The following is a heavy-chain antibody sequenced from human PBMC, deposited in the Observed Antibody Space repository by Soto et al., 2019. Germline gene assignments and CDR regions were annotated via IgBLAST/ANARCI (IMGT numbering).Heavy chain of an antibody. V-gene: IGHV3-9*01. J-gene: IGHJ3*02. CDR2: ISWNSGSI. D-gene: IGHD6-19*01. CDR3: ASPYSSGWYGRDAFDI. CDR1: GFTFDDYA. Sequence: LRLSCAASGFTFDDYAMHWVRQAPGKGLEWVSGISWNSGSIGYADSVKGRFTTSRDNAKNSLYLQMNSLRAEDTALYYCASPYSSGWYGRDAFDIWGQGTMVTVSS.